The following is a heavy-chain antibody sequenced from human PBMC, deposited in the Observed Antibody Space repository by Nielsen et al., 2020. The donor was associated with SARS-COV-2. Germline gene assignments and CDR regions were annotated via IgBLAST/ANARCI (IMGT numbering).Heavy chain of an antibody. Sequence: GSLRLSCSVSGDYIRSNDYYWGWIRQPPGKGLEWVGSIYYSGSTFYSPSLKSRVTISEDPSKNQFSLKLSAVTAADTAVYYCARRPGHYFDSGGYFYSYYFDYWGQGILVTVSS. CDR3: ARRPGHYFDSGGYFYSYYFDY. CDR2: IYYSGST. V-gene: IGHV4-39*01. CDR1: GDYIRSNDYY. J-gene: IGHJ4*02. D-gene: IGHD3-22*01.